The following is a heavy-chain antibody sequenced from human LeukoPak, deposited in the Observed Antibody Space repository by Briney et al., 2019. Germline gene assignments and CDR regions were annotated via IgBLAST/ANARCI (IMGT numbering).Heavy chain of an antibody. D-gene: IGHD3-22*01. V-gene: IGHV3-23*01. CDR1: GFSFKSYA. J-gene: IGHJ4*02. CDR3: AKDKYSSGTDSRYYFDY. CDR2: ITGSGGIT. Sequence: HPGGSLRLSCGASGFSFKSYAMSWVRQGPGRGLEWVSSITGSGGITYYADSVKGRFTNSRDNSKNTLYLQMNSLRAEDTAIYYCAKDKYSSGTDSRYYFDYWGQGTLVTVSS.